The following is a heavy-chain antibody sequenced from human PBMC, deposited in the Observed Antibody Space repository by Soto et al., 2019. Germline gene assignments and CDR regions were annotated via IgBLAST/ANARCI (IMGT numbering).Heavy chain of an antibody. V-gene: IGHV5-51*01. CDR1: GYSFTSYW. D-gene: IGHD6-6*01. CDR2: IYPGDSDT. Sequence: PGESLKISCKGSGYSFTSYWIGWVRQMPGKGLEWMGIIYPGDSDTRYSPSFQGQVTISADKSISTAYLQWSSLKASDTAMYYYARLESELAALRTYYYYYGMDVWGQGTTVTVSS. J-gene: IGHJ6*02. CDR3: ARLESELAALRTYYYYYGMDV.